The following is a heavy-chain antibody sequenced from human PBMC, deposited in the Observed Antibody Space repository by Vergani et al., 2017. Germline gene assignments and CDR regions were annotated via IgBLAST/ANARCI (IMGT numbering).Heavy chain of an antibody. CDR1: GYSLTELT. J-gene: IGHJ4*02. V-gene: IGHV1-24*01. Sequence: QVQLVQSGSEVRKPGASVKISCQVSGYSLTELTIHCVRQAPAKGLEWMGGFDPENGEVTFAHHIQGRVSMTEDRSTDTAYLKLSSLRPEDTALYYCARVTDYYDSSGYYLDYWGQGTLVTVSS. CDR3: ARVTDYYDSSGYYLDY. D-gene: IGHD3-22*01. CDR2: FDPENGEV.